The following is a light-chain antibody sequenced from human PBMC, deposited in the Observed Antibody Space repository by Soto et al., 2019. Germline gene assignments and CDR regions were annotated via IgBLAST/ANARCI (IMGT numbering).Light chain of an antibody. Sequence: QSALTQPASVSGSPGQSITMSCTGTSNDVGGYNYVSWYQQHPGKAPKLIISEVSNRPSGVSLRFSGSKSGNTASLTISGLQAEDEADYYCSSYTCRSTLFVFGTGTKVTVL. CDR2: EVS. V-gene: IGLV2-14*01. CDR3: SSYTCRSTLFV. J-gene: IGLJ1*01. CDR1: SNDVGGYNY.